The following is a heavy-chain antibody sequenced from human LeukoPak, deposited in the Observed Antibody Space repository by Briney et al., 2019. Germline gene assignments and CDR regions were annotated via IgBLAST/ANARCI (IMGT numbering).Heavy chain of an antibody. D-gene: IGHD3-10*01. J-gene: IGHJ4*02. CDR3: ARHFGSGTYPLDY. Sequence: SETLSLTCSVSGGSISGYYWGWIRQSPGKGLEYIGHTYYTGSTKYNPSLESRLTISVDTSKNQFSLRLNSVTAADTAVYYCARHFGSGTYPLDYWGQGTLVTVSS. CDR1: GGSISGYY. CDR2: TYYTGST. V-gene: IGHV4-59*08.